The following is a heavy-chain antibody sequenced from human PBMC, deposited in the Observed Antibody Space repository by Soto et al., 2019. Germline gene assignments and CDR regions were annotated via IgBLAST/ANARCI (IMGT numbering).Heavy chain of an antibody. D-gene: IGHD3-22*01. Sequence: EVQLVESGGGLVKPGGSLRLSCSASGFTFSNAWINWVRQAPGKGLEGGGRIKSKTDGGTTDYAAPVKGSFTIARDDSKNTLYRQMNSLKTEDTAVYYCTTHYYDSSGYYPDDYWGQGTLVTVSS. J-gene: IGHJ4*02. CDR3: TTHYYDSSGYYPDDY. CDR1: GFTFSNAW. V-gene: IGHV3-15*07. CDR2: IKSKTDGGTT.